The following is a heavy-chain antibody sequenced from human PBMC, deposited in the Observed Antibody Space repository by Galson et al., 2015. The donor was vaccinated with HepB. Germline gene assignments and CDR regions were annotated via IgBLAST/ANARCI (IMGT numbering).Heavy chain of an antibody. V-gene: IGHV3-33*06. CDR1: GFTFSRYG. CDR2: IQLDGSKE. D-gene: IGHD6-19*01. CDR3: AKDMEWLIPIYHFDY. Sequence: SLRLSCAASGFTFSRYGMHWVRQAPGKGLDWVAAIQLDGSKEYYAHSVKGRFTISRDDSKNTVSLQMNSLGAEDSAVYYCAKDMEWLIPIYHFDYWGQGTLLTVSS. J-gene: IGHJ4*02.